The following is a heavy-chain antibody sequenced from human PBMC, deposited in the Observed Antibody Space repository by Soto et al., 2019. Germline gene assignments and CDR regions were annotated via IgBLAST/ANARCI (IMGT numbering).Heavy chain of an antibody. V-gene: IGHV4-31*03. CDR1: GGSIRIGGYY. D-gene: IGHD1-7*01. CDR2: IYPSGAT. J-gene: IGHJ4*02. CDR3: ARAVNWNYDY. Sequence: SETLSLTCTVSGGSIRIGGYYWSWIRQHPEKGLEWIGYIYPSGATSYNPSLKSRVAMSLDTSKNQFSLRLTSLTASDTAIYYCARAVNWNYDYWGQGTLVPVSS.